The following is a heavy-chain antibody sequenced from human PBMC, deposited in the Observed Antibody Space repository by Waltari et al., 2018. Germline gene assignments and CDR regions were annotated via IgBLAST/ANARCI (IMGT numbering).Heavy chain of an antibody. CDR3: ARDLGRDYDDY. CDR2: INPNSGGT. J-gene: IGHJ4*02. CDR1: GYTFTGYY. V-gene: IGHV1-2*06. Sequence: QVQLVQSGAEVKKPGASVKVSCKASGYTFTGYYMHWGRQAPGQGLEWMGRINPNSGGTNDAQKCQGRVTMTRETSISTAYMELSRLRSDDTAVYYCARDLGRDYDDYWGQGTLVTVSS.